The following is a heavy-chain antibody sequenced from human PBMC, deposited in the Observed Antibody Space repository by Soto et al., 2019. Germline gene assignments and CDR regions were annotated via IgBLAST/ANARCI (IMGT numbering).Heavy chain of an antibody. CDR3: TTTRPGTNVFDN. V-gene: IGHV3-15*01. Sequence: EVQLVESGGGLVEPGGSLRLSCAASGITFSNAWMSWVRKAPGKGLEYIGRIRSKTDGGTTEYAAPVEGRFTVSRDDSKNTLYLQMSGLKTEDTAVYYCTTTRPGTNVFDNWGQGTLVTVSS. CDR1: GITFSNAW. D-gene: IGHD6-13*01. CDR2: IRSKTDGGTT. J-gene: IGHJ3*02.